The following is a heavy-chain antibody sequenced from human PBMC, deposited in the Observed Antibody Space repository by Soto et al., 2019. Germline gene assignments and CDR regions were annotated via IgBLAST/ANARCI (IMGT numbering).Heavy chain of an antibody. V-gene: IGHV4-34*01. CDR1: GGSFSGYY. J-gene: IGHJ6*02. CDR3: ARRPRFHIFSNYLGYYYYGMDV. Sequence: SETLSLTCAVYGGSFSGYYWSWIRQPPGKGLEWIGEINHSGSTNYNPSLKSRVTISVDTSKNQFSLKLSSVTAADTAVYYCARRPRFHIFSNYLGYYYYGMDVWGQGTTVTVSS. CDR2: INHSGST. D-gene: IGHD3-9*01.